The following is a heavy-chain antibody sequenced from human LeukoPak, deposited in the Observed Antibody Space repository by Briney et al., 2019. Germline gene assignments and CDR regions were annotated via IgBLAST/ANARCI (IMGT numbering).Heavy chain of an antibody. D-gene: IGHD3-3*01. CDR2: IKQDGSEK. V-gene: IGHV3-7*01. CDR3: ARDGGRNNDY. Sequence: PGGSLRLSCAASGFTFSSYGMHWVRQAPGKGLEWVANIKQDGSEKYYVDSVKGRFTISKDNAKNSLYLQMNSLRAEDTAVYYCARDGGRNNDYWGQGTLVTVSS. CDR1: GFTFSSYG. J-gene: IGHJ4*02.